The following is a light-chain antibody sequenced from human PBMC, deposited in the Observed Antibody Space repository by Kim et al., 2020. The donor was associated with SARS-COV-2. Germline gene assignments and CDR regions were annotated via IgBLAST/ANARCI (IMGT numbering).Light chain of an antibody. CDR3: QVLESSSVV. CDR1: NNGRKT. CDR2: RDT. J-gene: IGLJ2*01. V-gene: IGLV3-9*01. Sequence: ALGPTSRSSCGGNNNGRKTVPCNKQKPGQAPMLVNYRDTNRPSGIHERCSGSNSGNTATLTISTARAGDEADYYCQVLESSSVVFGGGTQLTVL.